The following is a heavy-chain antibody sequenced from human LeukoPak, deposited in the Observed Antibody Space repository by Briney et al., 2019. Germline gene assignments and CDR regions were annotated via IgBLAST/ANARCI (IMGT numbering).Heavy chain of an antibody. V-gene: IGHV3-48*04. J-gene: IGHJ3*02. CDR3: ARKAQTGSHSGPFDI. CDR2: ISTDSLTI. CDR1: GFTFSSHA. D-gene: IGHD1-26*01. Sequence: PGGSLRLSCAASGFTFSSHAMNWVRQAPGKGLEWISSISTDSLTIKYADFVSGQFTISRDNAEHLLFLQMNSLRAEDMAVYYCARKAQTGSHSGPFDIWGQGTLVTVSS.